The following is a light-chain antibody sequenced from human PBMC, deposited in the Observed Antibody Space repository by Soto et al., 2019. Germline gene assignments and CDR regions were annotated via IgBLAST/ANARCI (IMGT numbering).Light chain of an antibody. CDR1: QSVSSH. CDR2: GAS. J-gene: IGKJ2*01. CDR3: QLNTNWPLYT. V-gene: IGKV3-15*01. Sequence: EIVMTQSPATLSVSPGERATLSCRASQSVSSHLAWYQQKPGQAPRLLIYGASTRATGIPARFSGSESGTEFTLTLSSRQSEDFAVYNCQLNTNWPLYTFGEGTKVEIK.